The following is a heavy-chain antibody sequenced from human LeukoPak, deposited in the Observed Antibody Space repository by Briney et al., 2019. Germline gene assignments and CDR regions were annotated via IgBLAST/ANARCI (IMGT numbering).Heavy chain of an antibody. CDR3: ARDRGYGSARYYFDY. J-gene: IGHJ4*02. Sequence: SETLSLTCTVSGGSISSYYWSWIRQPPGKGLEWIGYIYYSGSTNYNPSLKSRVTISVDTSKNQSSLKLSSVTAADTAVYYCARDRGYGSARYYFDYWGQGTLVTVSS. D-gene: IGHD6-13*01. CDR1: GGSISSYY. V-gene: IGHV4-59*01. CDR2: IYYSGST.